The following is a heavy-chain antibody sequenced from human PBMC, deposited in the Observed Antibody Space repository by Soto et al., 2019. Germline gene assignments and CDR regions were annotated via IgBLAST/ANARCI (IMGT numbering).Heavy chain of an antibody. V-gene: IGHV3-30-3*01. CDR2: ISYDGSNK. D-gene: IGHD6-6*01. CDR1: GFTFNTFA. Sequence: QVQLMESGGGVVQPGTSLRLSCATSGFTFNTFAMHWVRQAPGKGLEWVAAISYDGSNKYYADSVKGRFTISRNSALFLEMNSLRPEDTAVYYCARAGGSSSWFGFYGMNVWGQGTTVIVSS. J-gene: IGHJ6*02. CDR3: ARAGGSSSWFGFYGMNV.